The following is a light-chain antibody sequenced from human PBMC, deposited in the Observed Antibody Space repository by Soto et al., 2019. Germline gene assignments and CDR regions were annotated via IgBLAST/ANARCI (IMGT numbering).Light chain of an antibody. CDR1: SRDVGGYNY. CDR3: SSYTSSSTV. V-gene: IGLV2-14*01. J-gene: IGLJ2*01. Sequence: QSALTQPASVSGSPGQSITISCTGTSRDVGGYNYVSWYQQHPGKAPKLMIYDVSNRPSGVSNRFSGSKSGNTASLTISGLQAEDEADYYGSSYTSSSTVFGGGTKLTVL. CDR2: DVS.